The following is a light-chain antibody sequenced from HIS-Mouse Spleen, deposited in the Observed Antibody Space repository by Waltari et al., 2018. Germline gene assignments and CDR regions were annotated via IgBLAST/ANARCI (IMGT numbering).Light chain of an antibody. CDR1: SPNLGSQS. CDR3: AAWDDSLNGYV. J-gene: IGLJ1*01. Sequence: QSELTQPPSASGTAGHRVPLPRSRRSPNLGSQSLIWILPLQGTAPKLPIYSNNQRPPGVPCRFSGSKSGTSASLAISGLQSEDEADYYCAAWDDSLNGYVFGTGTKVTVL. V-gene: IGLV1-44*01. CDR2: SNN.